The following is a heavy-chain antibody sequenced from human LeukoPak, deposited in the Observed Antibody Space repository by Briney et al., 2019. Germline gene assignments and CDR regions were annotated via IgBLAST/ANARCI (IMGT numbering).Heavy chain of an antibody. Sequence: ASVKVSCKASGYTFTGYYMHWVRQAPGQGLEWMGRINPNNGGTNYAQKFQGRVTMTGDTSISTAYMELSSLRSDDMAVYYCTRESGSYHGNDYWGQGTLVTVSS. CDR2: INPNNGGT. J-gene: IGHJ4*02. D-gene: IGHD1-26*01. CDR3: TRESGSYHGNDY. CDR1: GYTFTGYY. V-gene: IGHV1-2*06.